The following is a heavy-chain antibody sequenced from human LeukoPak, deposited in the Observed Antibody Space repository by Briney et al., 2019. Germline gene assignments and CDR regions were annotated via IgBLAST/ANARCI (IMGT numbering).Heavy chain of an antibody. CDR1: GITFSSHA. V-gene: IGHV3-23*01. Sequence: GGSLRLSCAASGITFSSHAMTWVRQAPGKGLEWVAAIRGNGATTDSADSVKGRFTISRDNSKSTLYLQMNSLRAEDTAVYYCAKAYHDSGCLIDYWGQGTLVTVSS. CDR2: IRGNGATT. J-gene: IGHJ4*02. D-gene: IGHD6-19*01. CDR3: AKAYHDSGCLIDY.